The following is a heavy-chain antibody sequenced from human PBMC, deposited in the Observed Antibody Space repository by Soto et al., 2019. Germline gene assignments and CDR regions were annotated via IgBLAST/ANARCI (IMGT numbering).Heavy chain of an antibody. Sequence: ASVKVSCKASGYTFTSYAMHWVRQAPGQRLEWMGWINAGNGNTKYSQKFQGRVTITRDTSASTAYMELSSLRSEDTAVYYCARWVGSSWGNWFDPWGQGTLVTVSS. CDR2: INAGNGNT. CDR1: GYTFTSYA. CDR3: ARWVGSSWGNWFDP. D-gene: IGHD6-13*01. J-gene: IGHJ5*02. V-gene: IGHV1-3*01.